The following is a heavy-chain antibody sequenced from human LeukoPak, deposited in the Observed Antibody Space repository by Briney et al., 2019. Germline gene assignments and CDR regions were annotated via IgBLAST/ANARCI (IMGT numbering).Heavy chain of an antibody. J-gene: IGHJ4*02. CDR1: GFTFSSYG. D-gene: IGHD5-24*01. V-gene: IGHV3-30*18. Sequence: PGGSLRLSCAASGFTFSSYGMHWVRQAPGKGLERVAVISYDGSNKYYADSVKGRFTISRDNSKNTLYLQMNSLRAEDTAVYYCAKDLYSLEMATIGNFDYWGQGTLVTVSS. CDR3: AKDLYSLEMATIGNFDY. CDR2: ISYDGSNK.